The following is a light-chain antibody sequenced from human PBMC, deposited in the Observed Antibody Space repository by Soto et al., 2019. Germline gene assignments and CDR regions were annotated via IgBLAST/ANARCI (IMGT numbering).Light chain of an antibody. CDR1: STDVGRYNY. V-gene: IGLV2-14*01. J-gene: IGLJ1*01. CDR2: DVS. Sequence: QSVLTQPASVSGSPGQSITISCTGTSTDVGRYNYVSWYQQHPGKAPKLMVYDVSNRPSWVSNRFSGSKSGITASLTISGLQAEYEADYYCTSYTSDRTYVFGPGTKVTVL. CDR3: TSYTSDRTYV.